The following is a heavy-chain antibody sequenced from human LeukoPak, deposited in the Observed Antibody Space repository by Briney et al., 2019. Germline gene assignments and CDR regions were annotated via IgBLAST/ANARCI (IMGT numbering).Heavy chain of an antibody. CDR1: GGSISSYY. J-gene: IGHJ4*02. V-gene: IGHV4-59*12. Sequence: KPSETLSLTCTVSGGSISSYYWSWIRQPPGKGLEWIGYIYYSGSTNYNPSLKSRVTISLDTSKNQFSLKLSSVTAADTAVYYCAREGATTKIDYWGQGTLVTVSS. CDR3: AREGATTKIDY. D-gene: IGHD1-26*01. CDR2: IYYSGST.